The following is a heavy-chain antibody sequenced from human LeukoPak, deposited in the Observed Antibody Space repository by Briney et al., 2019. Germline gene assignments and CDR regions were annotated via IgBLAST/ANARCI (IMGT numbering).Heavy chain of an antibody. V-gene: IGHV6-1*01. CDR2: TFYRSKWYY. Sequence: SQTLTLTRAISGDSVSSNSAAWNWIRQSPSRGLEWLGRTFYRSKWYYDYAVSVKSRINISPDTSKYQFSLQLSSVTPEDTAVYYCARAFRAISGWRKYDYWGQGILVTVSS. J-gene: IGHJ4*02. CDR1: GDSVSSNSAA. CDR3: ARAFRAISGWRKYDY. D-gene: IGHD6-19*01.